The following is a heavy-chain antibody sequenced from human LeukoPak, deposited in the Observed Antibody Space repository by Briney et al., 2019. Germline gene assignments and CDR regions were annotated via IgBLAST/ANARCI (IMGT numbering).Heavy chain of an antibody. Sequence: GGSLRLSCAASGFTFSSYAMSWVRQAPGKGLEWVSAISGSGGSTYYADSVKGRFTISRDNSKNTLYLQMNSLRAEDTAVYYCAKGTDSSGWRNWFDPWGQGTLVTVSS. CDR1: GFTFSSYA. J-gene: IGHJ5*02. V-gene: IGHV3-23*01. CDR2: ISGSGGST. CDR3: AKGTDSSGWRNWFDP. D-gene: IGHD6-19*01.